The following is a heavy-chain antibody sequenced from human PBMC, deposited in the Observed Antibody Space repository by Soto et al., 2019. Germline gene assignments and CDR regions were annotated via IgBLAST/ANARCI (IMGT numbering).Heavy chain of an antibody. Sequence: GGSLRLSCAASGFDFNTDTINWVRLAPGKGLEWVSSVSGGGNYKYYADSVRGRFTTSRDNAHHSVFLQMNNLRTEDSALYYCAGGTGTTQPFDPWGQGTLVTVSS. CDR2: VSGGGNYK. J-gene: IGHJ5*02. CDR3: AGGTGTTQPFDP. D-gene: IGHD1-7*01. V-gene: IGHV3-21*01. CDR1: GFDFNTDT.